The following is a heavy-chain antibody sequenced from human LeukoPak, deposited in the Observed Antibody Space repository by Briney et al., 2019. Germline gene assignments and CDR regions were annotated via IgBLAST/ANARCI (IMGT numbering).Heavy chain of an antibody. V-gene: IGHV4-59*01. Sequence: SETLSLTCTVSGGSLSSYYWSWIRQPPGKGLEWIGYIYYSGSTNYNPSLKSRVTISVDTSKNQFSLKLSSVTAADTAVYYCARGAVAGSYDYWGQGTLVTVSS. CDR2: IYYSGST. J-gene: IGHJ4*02. D-gene: IGHD6-19*01. CDR3: ARGAVAGSYDY. CDR1: GGSLSSYY.